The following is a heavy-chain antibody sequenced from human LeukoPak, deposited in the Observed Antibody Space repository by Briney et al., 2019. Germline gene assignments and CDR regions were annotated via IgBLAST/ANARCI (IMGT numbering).Heavy chain of an antibody. CDR3: ARDRYGGNLDDLDI. J-gene: IGHJ3*02. D-gene: IGHD4-23*01. CDR1: GYTFTSYG. Sequence: ASVKVSCKASGYTFTSYGISWVRQAPGQGLEWMGWINTNTGNPTYAQGFTGRFVFSLDTSVSTAYLQISSLKAEDTAVYYCARDRYGGNLDDLDIWGQGTMVTVSS. V-gene: IGHV7-4-1*02. CDR2: INTNTGNP.